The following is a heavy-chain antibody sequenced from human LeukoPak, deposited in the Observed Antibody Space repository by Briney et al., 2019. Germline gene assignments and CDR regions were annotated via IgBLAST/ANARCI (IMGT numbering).Heavy chain of an antibody. D-gene: IGHD6-19*01. CDR2: IKQDESEE. CDR1: GFTFSSYS. CDR3: ARDTSGPDY. Sequence: SGGSLRLSCVASGFTFSSYSMNWVRQAPGKGLEWVANIKQDESEEYYVDSVKGRFTISRDNAKNSLYLQMNSLRAEDTAVYYCARDTSGPDYWGQGTLVTVSS. V-gene: IGHV3-7*01. J-gene: IGHJ4*02.